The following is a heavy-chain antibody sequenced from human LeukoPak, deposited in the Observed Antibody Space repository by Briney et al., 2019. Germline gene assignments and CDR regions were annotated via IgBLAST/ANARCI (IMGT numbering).Heavy chain of an antibody. D-gene: IGHD1-26*01. CDR3: ARDRSGVGATLY. J-gene: IGHJ4*02. CDR1: GFTFSSFS. V-gene: IGHV3-21*01. Sequence: GGSLRLSCAASGFTFSSFSMNWVRQAPGKGLEWVSSISSSGSYIYYADSVKGRFTISRDNAKNLLYLQVNSLRVEDTAVYYCARDRSGVGATLYWGQGTLVTVSS. CDR2: ISSSGSYI.